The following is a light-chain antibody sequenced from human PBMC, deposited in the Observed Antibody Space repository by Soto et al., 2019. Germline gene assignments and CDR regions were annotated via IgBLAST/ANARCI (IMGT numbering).Light chain of an antibody. CDR1: TSNIGSNF. J-gene: IGLJ2*01. CDR3: ATWDDSLSGVL. CDR2: RDR. Sequence: QLVLTQPPSASETPGQRVFISCSGSTSNIGSNFVFWYQQLPGAAPKLLIYRDRQRPSGVPDRFSGSKSGTSASLAISGLRSEDEAHYYCATWDDSLSGVLFGGGTKVTVL. V-gene: IGLV1-47*01.